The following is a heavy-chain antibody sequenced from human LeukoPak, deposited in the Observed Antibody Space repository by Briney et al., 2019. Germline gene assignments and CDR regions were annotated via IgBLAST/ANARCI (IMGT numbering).Heavy chain of an antibody. J-gene: IGHJ4*02. V-gene: IGHV4-59*01. D-gene: IGHD5-24*01. CDR1: GVSISNYY. CDR3: ARERRDGYNYNYFDY. CDR2: IYYSGST. Sequence: PSETLSLTCTVSGVSISNYYWSWVRQPPGKGLEWIGYIYYSGSTNYNPSLKSRVTISVDTSKNQFSLKLSSVTAADTAVYYCARERRDGYNYNYFDYWGQGTLVTVSS.